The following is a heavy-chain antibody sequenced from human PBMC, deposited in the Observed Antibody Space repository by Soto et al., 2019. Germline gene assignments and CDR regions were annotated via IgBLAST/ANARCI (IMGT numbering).Heavy chain of an antibody. D-gene: IGHD4-17*01. Sequence: QVQLVESGGGVVQPGRSLRLSCAASGFTFSHYGIHWVRQAPGKGLEWVAVVSYDGSNKYYADSVKGRFTISRDNSNNTLYLQMNSLRAEDTAVYYCAKDSPTVTYLDYWGQGTLVTVSS. CDR1: GFTFSHYG. CDR2: VSYDGSNK. CDR3: AKDSPTVTYLDY. V-gene: IGHV3-30*18. J-gene: IGHJ4*02.